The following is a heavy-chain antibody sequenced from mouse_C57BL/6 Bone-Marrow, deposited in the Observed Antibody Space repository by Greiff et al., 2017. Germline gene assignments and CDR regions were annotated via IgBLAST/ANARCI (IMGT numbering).Heavy chain of an antibody. CDR2: IWGVGST. D-gene: IGHD1-1*01. CDR1: GFSLTSYG. V-gene: IGHV2-6*01. J-gene: IGHJ3*01. Sequence: QVQLKESGPGLVAPSQSLSITCPVSGFSLTSYGVDWVRQSTGKGLEWLGVIWGVGSTNYNSALKSRLSISKDNSKSKVFLKMNSLQTDDTAMYYCASECSYLFAYWGQGTLVTVSA. CDR3: ASECSYLFAY.